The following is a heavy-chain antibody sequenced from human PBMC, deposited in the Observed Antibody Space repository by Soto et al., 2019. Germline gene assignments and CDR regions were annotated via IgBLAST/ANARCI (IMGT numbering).Heavy chain of an antibody. V-gene: IGHV4-39*01. CDR1: GGSISSNSYY. CDR3: ARTTNWNSDYYYGMDV. D-gene: IGHD1-7*01. Sequence: SETLSLTCTVSGGSISSNSYYWGRIRPPPGKGLEWIGSIYYSGSTYYNPSLKSRVTISVDTSKNQFSLKLSSVTAADTAVYYCARTTNWNSDYYYGMDVWGQGTTVTVSS. J-gene: IGHJ6*02. CDR2: IYYSGST.